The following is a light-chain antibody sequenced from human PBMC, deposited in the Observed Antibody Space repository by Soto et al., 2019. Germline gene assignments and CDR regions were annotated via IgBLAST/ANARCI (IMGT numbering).Light chain of an antibody. Sequence: EIVLTQSPATLSVSPGERVALSCRASQGIGSTLAWYRQQPGQAPGLLIYDSNIRATGVPARFSGTRSGTEFTLTISGLQSEDFAIYYCHQRSKWPLTFGGGTKVDIK. V-gene: IGKV3-15*01. J-gene: IGKJ4*01. CDR2: DSN. CDR3: HQRSKWPLT. CDR1: QGIGST.